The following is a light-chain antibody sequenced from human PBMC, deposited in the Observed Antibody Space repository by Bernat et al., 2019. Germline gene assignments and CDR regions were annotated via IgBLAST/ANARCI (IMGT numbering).Light chain of an antibody. Sequence: DVVMTQSPLSLPVTLGQPASISCRSSQSLVYSNGYIYLNWFQQRPGQSPRRLIYRVSSRGSGVPDRFSGSGSGTDFTLEISRVEAGDVGIYYCMQGTHWPWTVGQGTRV. CDR3: MQGTHWPWT. V-gene: IGKV2-30*01. CDR2: RVS. J-gene: IGKJ1*01. CDR1: QSLVYSNGYIY.